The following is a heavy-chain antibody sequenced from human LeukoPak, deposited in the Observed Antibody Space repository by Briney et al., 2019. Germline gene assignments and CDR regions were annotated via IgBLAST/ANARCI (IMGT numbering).Heavy chain of an antibody. CDR1: GFTFSDYY. CDR3: AKDFRSGSYYGLFDY. V-gene: IGHV3-11*01. CDR2: ISSSGSTI. Sequence: GGSLRLSCAASGFTFSDYYMSWIRQAPGKGLEWVSYISSSGSTIYYADSVKGRFTISRDNAKNSLYLQMNSLRAEDTALYYCAKDFRSGSYYGLFDYWGQGTLVTVSS. D-gene: IGHD3-10*01. J-gene: IGHJ4*02.